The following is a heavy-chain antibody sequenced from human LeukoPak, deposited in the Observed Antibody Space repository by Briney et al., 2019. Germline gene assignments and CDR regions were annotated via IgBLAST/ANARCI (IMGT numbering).Heavy chain of an antibody. Sequence: SETLSLTCTVSGGSISSVTYYWGWIRQPPGKGLEWIGSIYNSGSTYYHPSLKSRVTLSVDTSKNHFYLRLTSVTAADTAVYHCARHPALDQFDYWGQGTLVTVSS. CDR3: ARHPALDQFDY. D-gene: IGHD2-2*01. CDR1: GGSISSVTYY. J-gene: IGHJ4*02. CDR2: IYNSGST. V-gene: IGHV4-39*01.